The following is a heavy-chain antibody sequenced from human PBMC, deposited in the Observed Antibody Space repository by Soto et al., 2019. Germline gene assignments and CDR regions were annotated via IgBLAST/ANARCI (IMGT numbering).Heavy chain of an antibody. J-gene: IGHJ4*02. CDR1: GGSVSGHY. Sequence: SETLSLTCTVSGGSVSGHYWSWIRQPPGKALEWIGHVHYGGNTNYNPSLWSRLTISADTSKNQFSLKLTSVTAADTAIYYCTRVLRHGYCDYWGQGTLVTVSS. CDR3: TRVLRHGYCDY. V-gene: IGHV4-59*02. CDR2: VHYGGNT.